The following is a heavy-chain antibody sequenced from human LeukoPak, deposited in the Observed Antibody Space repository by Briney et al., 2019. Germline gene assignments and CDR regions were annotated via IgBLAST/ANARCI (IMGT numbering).Heavy chain of an antibody. V-gene: IGHV3-11*01. CDR3: ARVRTPDLIRFYPRGGFDP. CDR2: ISSSGSTI. Sequence: GGSLRLSCAASGFTFSDYYMSWIRQAPGKGLEWVSYISSSGSTIYYADSVKGRFTISRDNAKNSLYLQMNSLRAEDTAVYYCARVRTPDLIRFYPRGGFDPWGQGTLVTVSS. J-gene: IGHJ5*02. D-gene: IGHD3-3*01. CDR1: GFTFSDYY.